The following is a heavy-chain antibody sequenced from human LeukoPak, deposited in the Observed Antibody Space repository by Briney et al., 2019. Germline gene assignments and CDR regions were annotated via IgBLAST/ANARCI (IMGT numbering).Heavy chain of an antibody. J-gene: IGHJ4*02. Sequence: TGGSLRLSCAASGFTFSSYNMKWVRQAPGKGLEWVSGISGSGGSAFYADSVKGRFTISRDNSKNTLYVQMKSLRAEDTAVYYCAKPSVDTSMVDSHFDSWGQGTLVTVSS. V-gene: IGHV3-23*01. CDR1: GFTFSSYN. D-gene: IGHD5-18*01. CDR2: ISGSGGSA. CDR3: AKPSVDTSMVDSHFDS.